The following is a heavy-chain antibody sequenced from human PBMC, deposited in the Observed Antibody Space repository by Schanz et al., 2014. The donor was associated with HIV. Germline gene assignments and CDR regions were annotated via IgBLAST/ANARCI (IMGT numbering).Heavy chain of an antibody. CDR3: ARGFYDSSDSGYYYGMGV. J-gene: IGHJ6*02. CDR2: IIPVFGTT. V-gene: IGHV1-69*01. Sequence: QVQLVQSGAEVKSPGSSVKVSCRTSGGTFSIYAITWVRQAPGQGLEWMGGIIPVFGTTNNAENFQGRVTITAGESTTAVYLELSSLRSDDTAVYYCARGFYDSSDSGYYYGMGVWGQGTTVTVSS. D-gene: IGHD3-22*01. CDR1: GGTFSIYA.